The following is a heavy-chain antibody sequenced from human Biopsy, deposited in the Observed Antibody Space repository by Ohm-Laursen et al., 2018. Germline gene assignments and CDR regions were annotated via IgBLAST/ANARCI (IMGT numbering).Heavy chain of an antibody. CDR2: VYSSGST. V-gene: IGHV4-59*12. D-gene: IGHD4-23*01. CDR1: SGSIGGYY. J-gene: IGHJ2*01. Sequence: GTLSLTCTVSSGSIGGYYWTWIRQAPGKGLEFIGYVYSSGSTNYNPSLKSRATISLDTSRNQVSLRLSSVTAADTAVYYCARRPYGGTRYWYFDLWGRGTLVTVSS. CDR3: ARRPYGGTRYWYFDL.